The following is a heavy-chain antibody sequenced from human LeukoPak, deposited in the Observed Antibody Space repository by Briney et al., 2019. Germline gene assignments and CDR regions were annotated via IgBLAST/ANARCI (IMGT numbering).Heavy chain of an antibody. CDR1: GGSISSYY. Sequence: PSETLSLTCTVSGGSISSYYWSWIRQPPGKGLEGMGYIYYSGSTNYNPSLTSRGTISVDTSKNQFSLKLSSVTAADTAVYYCARVGIVVVPAAIPHFDYWGQGTLVTVSS. V-gene: IGHV4-59*01. CDR3: ARVGIVVVPAAIPHFDY. CDR2: IYYSGST. J-gene: IGHJ4*02. D-gene: IGHD2-2*01.